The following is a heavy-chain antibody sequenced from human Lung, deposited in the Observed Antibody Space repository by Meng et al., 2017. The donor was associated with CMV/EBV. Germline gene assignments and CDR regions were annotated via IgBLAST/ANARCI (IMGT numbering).Heavy chain of an antibody. V-gene: IGHV3-7*04. Sequence: ESXKISXAASGFTFSSYWMSWVRQAPGKGLEWVANIKQDGSEKYYVDSVKGRFTISRDNAKNSLYLQMNRLRAEDTAVYYCARGGRTRLRYFDWLFLFDYWGQGTXVTVSS. D-gene: IGHD3-9*01. J-gene: IGHJ4*02. CDR2: IKQDGSEK. CDR3: ARGGRTRLRYFDWLFLFDY. CDR1: GFTFSSYW.